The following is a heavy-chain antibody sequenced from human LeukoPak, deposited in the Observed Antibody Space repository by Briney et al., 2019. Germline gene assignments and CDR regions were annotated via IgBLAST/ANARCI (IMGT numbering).Heavy chain of an antibody. CDR2: IRYDGSNK. D-gene: IGHD4-17*01. V-gene: IGHV3-30*02. CDR3: AKRTTGKGTVTIDY. Sequence: GGSLRLSCAASGFTFSSYGMHWVRQAPGKGLEWVAFIRYDGSNKYYADSVKGRFTISRDNSKNTLYLQMHSLRAEDTAVYYCAKRTTGKGTVTIDYWGQGTLVTVSS. J-gene: IGHJ4*02. CDR1: GFTFSSYG.